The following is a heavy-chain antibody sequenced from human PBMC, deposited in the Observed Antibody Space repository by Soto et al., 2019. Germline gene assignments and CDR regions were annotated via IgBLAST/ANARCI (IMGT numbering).Heavy chain of an antibody. CDR2: MNPNSGNT. D-gene: IGHD2-2*02. V-gene: IGHV1-8*01. CDR1: GYTFTSYD. CDR3: ARGGGYCSSTSCFTGDLNWFDP. J-gene: IGHJ5*02. Sequence: ASVKVSCKASGYTFTSYDINWVRQATGQGLEWMGWMNPNSGNTGYAQKFQGRVTMTRNTSISTAYMGLSSLRSEDTAVYYCARGGGYCSSTSCFTGDLNWFDPWGQGTLVTVSS.